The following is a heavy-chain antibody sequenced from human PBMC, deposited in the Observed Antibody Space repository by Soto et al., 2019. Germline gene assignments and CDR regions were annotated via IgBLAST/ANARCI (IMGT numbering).Heavy chain of an antibody. CDR1: GYTFTSYY. CDR3: ASADCSGGSCYPDGANWFDP. CDR2: INPSGGST. Sequence: GASVKVSCKASGYTFTSYYMHWVRQAPGQGLEWMGIINPSGGSTSYAQKFQGRVTMTRDTSTSTVYMELSSLRSEDTAVYYCASADCSGGSCYPDGANWFDPWGQGTLVTVSS. V-gene: IGHV1-46*01. D-gene: IGHD2-15*01. J-gene: IGHJ5*02.